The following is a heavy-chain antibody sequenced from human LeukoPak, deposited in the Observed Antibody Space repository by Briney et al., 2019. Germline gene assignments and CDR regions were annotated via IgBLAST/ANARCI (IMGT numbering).Heavy chain of an antibody. Sequence: GGSLRLSCAASGFTFSSHAMSWVRQAPGMGLEWVAAISRSGTNTYYVDSVKGRFTISRDRSKNTLHLQMDSLRAEDTAVYYCAKDWPVSGDHYSPFDYWGQGTLVTVSS. CDR2: ISRSGTNT. V-gene: IGHV3-23*01. D-gene: IGHD4-11*01. J-gene: IGHJ4*02. CDR3: AKDWPVSGDHYSPFDY. CDR1: GFTFSSHA.